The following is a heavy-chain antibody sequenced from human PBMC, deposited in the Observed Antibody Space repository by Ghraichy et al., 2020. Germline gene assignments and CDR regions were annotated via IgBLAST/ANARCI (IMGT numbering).Heavy chain of an antibody. CDR1: GFTFSSYA. CDR3: AKANGHLLYYYYGMDV. D-gene: IGHD2-8*01. J-gene: IGHJ6*02. CDR2: ISGSGGST. V-gene: IGHV3-23*01. Sequence: LSLTCAASGFTFSSYAMSWVRQAPGKGLEWVSAISGSGGSTYYADSVKGRFTISRDNSKNTLYLQMNSLRAEDTAVYYCAKANGHLLYYYYGMDVWGQGTTVTVSS.